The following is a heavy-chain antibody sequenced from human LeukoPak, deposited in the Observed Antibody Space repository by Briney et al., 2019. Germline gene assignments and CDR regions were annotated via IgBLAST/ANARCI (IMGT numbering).Heavy chain of an antibody. D-gene: IGHD5-24*01. CDR2: INHSGST. Sequence: SETLSLTCTVSGGSISSYYWSWIRQPPGKGLEWIGEINHSGSTNYNPSLKSRVTISVDTSKNQFSLKLSSVTAADTAVYYCARGQTSGPGRDGYNRPLRAFDIWGQGTMVTVSS. V-gene: IGHV4-34*01. CDR3: ARGQTSGPGRDGYNRPLRAFDI. J-gene: IGHJ3*02. CDR1: GGSISSYY.